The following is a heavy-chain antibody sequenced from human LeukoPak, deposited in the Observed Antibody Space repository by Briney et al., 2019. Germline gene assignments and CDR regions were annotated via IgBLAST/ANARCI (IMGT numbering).Heavy chain of an antibody. CDR3: ARDSIAAAGGDY. CDR2: INAGNGNT. D-gene: IGHD6-13*01. J-gene: IGHJ4*02. CDR1: GYTFTSYA. Sequence: GASVKVSCKASGYTFTSYAMHWVRQAPGQRLEWMGWINAGNGNTKYSQKFQGRVTITRDTSASIAYMELSSLRSEDTAVYYCARDSIAAAGGDYWGQGTPVTVSS. V-gene: IGHV1-3*01.